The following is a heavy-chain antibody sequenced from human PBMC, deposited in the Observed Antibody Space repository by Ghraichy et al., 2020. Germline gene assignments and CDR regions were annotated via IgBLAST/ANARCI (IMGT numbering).Heavy chain of an antibody. J-gene: IGHJ4*02. D-gene: IGHD4-17*01. Sequence: SETLSLTCAVYGGSFGKYYWSWIRQPPGKGLEWIGEVSHSGNTTYNPSLASRVTVSVDTSKNQLSLKLNSVTAADTAVYFCARWTFGDYGKTQYWGQGTLVSVSS. CDR1: GGSFGKYY. CDR3: ARWTFGDYGKTQY. CDR2: VSHSGNT. V-gene: IGHV4-34*01.